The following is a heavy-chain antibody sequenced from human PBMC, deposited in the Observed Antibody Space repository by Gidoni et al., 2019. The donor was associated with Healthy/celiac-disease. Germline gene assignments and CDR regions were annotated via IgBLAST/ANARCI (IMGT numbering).Heavy chain of an antibody. J-gene: IGHJ4*02. CDR3: ARGVVVVPARPDVQFDY. V-gene: IGHV4-34*01. CDR1: GGSFIRYS. D-gene: IGHD2-2*01. Sequence: QVQLQQLGAGLFQPSETLSLPCAVYGGSFIRYSWSWIRQPPGKGLEWIGEINHSGSTNYNPSLKSRVTISVDTSKNKFSRKLSSVTAADTAVYYCARGVVVVPARPDVQFDYWGQGTLVTVSS. CDR2: INHSGST.